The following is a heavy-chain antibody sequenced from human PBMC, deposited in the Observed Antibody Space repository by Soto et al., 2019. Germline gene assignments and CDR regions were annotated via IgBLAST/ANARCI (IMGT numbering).Heavy chain of an antibody. J-gene: IGHJ6*03. CDR1: GFTFSSYS. Sequence: ELQLVESGGGLVKPGGSLRLSCAASGFTFSSYSMNWVRQAPGKGLEWVSSISSSSSYIYYADSVKGRFTISRDNAKNSLYLQMNSLRAEDTAVYYCARGRGYYYYMDVWGKGTTVTVSS. CDR3: ARGRGYYYYMDV. V-gene: IGHV3-21*01. CDR2: ISSSSSYI.